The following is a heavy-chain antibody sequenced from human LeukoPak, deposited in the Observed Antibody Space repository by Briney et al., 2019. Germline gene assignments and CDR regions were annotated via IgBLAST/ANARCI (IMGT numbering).Heavy chain of an antibody. CDR1: GFTFSSYG. Sequence: PGRSLRLSCVASGFTFSSYGMHWVRQAPGKGLEWVAVISYDGSNKYYADSVKGRFTISRDNSKNTLYLQMNSLRAEDTAVYYCAKDESYYYGSERYLNLGPFDYWGQGTLVTVSS. J-gene: IGHJ4*02. CDR3: AKDESYYYGSERYLNLGPFDY. CDR2: ISYDGSNK. V-gene: IGHV3-30*18. D-gene: IGHD3-10*01.